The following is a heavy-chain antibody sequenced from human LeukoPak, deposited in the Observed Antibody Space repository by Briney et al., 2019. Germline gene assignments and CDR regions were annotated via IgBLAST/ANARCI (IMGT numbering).Heavy chain of an antibody. D-gene: IGHD6-13*01. Sequence: GGSLRLSCAASGFIFDDFGMSWVRQVPGKGLEWVSGINWNGDNTGYSASVEGRFTISRDNAKNSLYLQMNSLRVEDTAVYYCARDGPAAGLYLDYWGQGILVTVSS. J-gene: IGHJ4*02. CDR3: ARDGPAAGLYLDY. V-gene: IGHV3-20*04. CDR1: GFIFDDFG. CDR2: INWNGDNT.